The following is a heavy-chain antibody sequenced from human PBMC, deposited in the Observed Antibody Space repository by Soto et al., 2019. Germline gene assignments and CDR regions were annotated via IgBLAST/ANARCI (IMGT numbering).Heavy chain of an antibody. CDR3: ARHSRIATPLDS. D-gene: IGHD6-6*01. J-gene: IGHJ4*02. CDR1: GYRFTNDF. Sequence: GESLKISCEGSGYRFTNDFITWVLQLPGKGLEWMGRIDPNDSHTIYSPSFQGHVTISADNSITSVYLQWSSLKASDTAMYYCARHSRIATPLDSWGQGTLVTVSS. V-gene: IGHV5-10-1*01. CDR2: IDPNDSHT.